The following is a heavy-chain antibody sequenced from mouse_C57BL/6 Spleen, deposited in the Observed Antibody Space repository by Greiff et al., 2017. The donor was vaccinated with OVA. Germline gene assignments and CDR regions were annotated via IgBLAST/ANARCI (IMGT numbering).Heavy chain of an antibody. Sequence: DVKLVESGGGLVQPGGSLKLSCAASGFTFSDYYMYWVRQTPEKRLEWVAYISNGGGSTYYPDTVKGRFTISRDNAKNTLYLQMSRLKSEDTAMYYCARRYYDYEGWYFDVWGTGTTVTVSS. CDR3: ARRYYDYEGWYFDV. J-gene: IGHJ1*03. CDR1: GFTFSDYY. D-gene: IGHD2-4*01. V-gene: IGHV5-12*01. CDR2: ISNGGGST.